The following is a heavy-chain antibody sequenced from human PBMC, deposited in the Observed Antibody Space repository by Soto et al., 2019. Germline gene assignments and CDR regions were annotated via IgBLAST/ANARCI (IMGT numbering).Heavy chain of an antibody. CDR1: GFTFSSYS. J-gene: IGHJ4*02. D-gene: IGHD5-12*01. CDR3: ERQAEGGYNYGY. CDR2: ISSSSSTI. Sequence: GGSLRLSCAASGFTFSSYSMNWVRQAPGKGLEWVSYISSSSSTIYYADSVKGRFTISRDNAKNSLYLQMNSLRAEDTAVYYCERQAEGGYNYGYWGQGNLVTVSS. V-gene: IGHV3-48*01.